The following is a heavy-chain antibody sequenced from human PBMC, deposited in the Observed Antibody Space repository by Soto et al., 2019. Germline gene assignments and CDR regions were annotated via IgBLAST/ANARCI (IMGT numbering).Heavy chain of an antibody. CDR2: IYYSGN. D-gene: IGHD5-18*01. CDR1: GGSISNFH. V-gene: IGHV4-59*01. Sequence: PSETLSLTCNVSGGSISNFHLSWIRQPPGKGLEWIGYIYYSGNYYNPSLTSRVSMSLDKSKNQFSLHLKSVTAVDTALYFCALGGYNYGRPFDFWGQGTRVTVSS. CDR3: ALGGYNYGRPFDF. J-gene: IGHJ4*02.